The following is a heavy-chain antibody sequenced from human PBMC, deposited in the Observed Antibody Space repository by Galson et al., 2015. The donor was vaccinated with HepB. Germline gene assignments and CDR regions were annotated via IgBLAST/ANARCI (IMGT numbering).Heavy chain of an antibody. CDR3: ARDPDQRGVLVNYYYGMDV. CDR1: GFTFSSYA. D-gene: IGHD3-16*02. J-gene: IGHJ6*02. CDR2: ISYDGSNK. V-gene: IGHV3-30*04. Sequence: SLRLSCAASGFTFSSYAMHWVRQAPGKGLEWVAVISYDGSNKYYADSVKGRFTISRDNSKNTLYLQMNSLRAEDTAVYYCARDPDQRGVLVNYYYGMDVWGQGTTVTVSS.